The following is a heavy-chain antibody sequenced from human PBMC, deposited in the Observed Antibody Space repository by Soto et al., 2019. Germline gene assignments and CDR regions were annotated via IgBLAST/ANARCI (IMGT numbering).Heavy chain of an antibody. V-gene: IGHV5-10-1*01. CDR1: GYSFTSYW. D-gene: IGHD3-9*01. CDR3: ASLKEDYVFLTGFSYYCMDV. J-gene: IGHJ6*02. CDR2: IDPSDSYT. Sequence: PGESLKISCKGSGYSFTSYWISWVRQMPGKGLEWMGRIDPSDSYTNYSPSFQGHVTISADKSISTAYLQWSSLKASDTAMYYCASLKEDYVFLTGFSYYCMDVWGQGTTVTVSS.